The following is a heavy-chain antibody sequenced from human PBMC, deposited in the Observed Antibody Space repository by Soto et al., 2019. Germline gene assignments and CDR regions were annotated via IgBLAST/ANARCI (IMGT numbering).Heavy chain of an antibody. CDR3: ARWAVRGVITP. J-gene: IGHJ6*02. Sequence: QVQLVQSGAEVKKXGASVXVXCKXSGYTFTSYDINWVRQATGQGLEWMGWMNPNSGNTGYAQKFQGRVTMTRDTSISTAYMELSSLRSEDTAVYYCARWAVRGVITPWGQGTTVTVSS. CDR1: GYTFTSYD. CDR2: MNPNSGNT. D-gene: IGHD3-10*01. V-gene: IGHV1-8*01.